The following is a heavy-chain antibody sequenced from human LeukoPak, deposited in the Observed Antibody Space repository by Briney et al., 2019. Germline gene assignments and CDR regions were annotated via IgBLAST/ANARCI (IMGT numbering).Heavy chain of an antibody. J-gene: IGHJ3*02. CDR3: ARNLSRAFEI. V-gene: IGHV4-59*01. Sequence: PSETLSLSCAASGVSISSYYWSWIRQPPGKGLEWVGYIFYTGSTKYNPSLKSRVTITVDTSNNHFSLQLSTLTTADKIVYYYARNLSRAFEIWGQGTLVTVS. CDR1: GVSISSYY. CDR2: IFYTGST.